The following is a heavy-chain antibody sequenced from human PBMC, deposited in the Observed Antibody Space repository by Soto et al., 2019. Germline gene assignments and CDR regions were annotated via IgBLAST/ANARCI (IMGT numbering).Heavy chain of an antibody. D-gene: IGHD2-15*01. CDR1: GGTFSSYA. CDR2: IIPIFGTA. CDR3: ASNSGYCSGGSCYLGGFYYYGMDV. V-gene: IGHV1-69*01. Sequence: QVPLVQSGAEVKKPGSSVKVSCKASGGTFSSYAISWVRQAPGQGLEWMGGIIPIFGTANYAQKFQGRVTITADESTSTAYMELSSLRSEDTAVYYCASNSGYCSGGSCYLGGFYYYGMDVWGQGTTVTVSS. J-gene: IGHJ6*02.